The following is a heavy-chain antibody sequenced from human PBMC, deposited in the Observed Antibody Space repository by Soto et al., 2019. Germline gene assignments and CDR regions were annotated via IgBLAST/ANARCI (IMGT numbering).Heavy chain of an antibody. J-gene: IGHJ6*03. CDR1: GGSFSGYY. V-gene: IGHV4-34*01. CDR3: ARLPVHYDFWSGAVSFYYYMDV. Sequence: TLSRTCAVYGGSFSGYYWSWIRQPPGKGLEWIGEINHSGSTNYNPSLKSRVTISVDTSKNQFSLKLSSVTAADTAVYYCARLPVHYDFWSGAVSFYYYMDVWGKGTTVTVSS. CDR2: INHSGST. D-gene: IGHD3-3*01.